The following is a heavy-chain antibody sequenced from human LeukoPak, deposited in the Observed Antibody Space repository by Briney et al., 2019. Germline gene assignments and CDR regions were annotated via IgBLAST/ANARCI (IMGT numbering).Heavy chain of an antibody. CDR1: GGSISSGSYY. D-gene: IGHD5-18*01. V-gene: IGHV4-61*02. CDR2: IYTSGST. CDR3: AVRRYSYGYGYPFDY. Sequence: SQTLSLTCTVSGGSISSGSYYWSWIRQPAGKGLEWIGRIYTSGSTNYNPSLKSRVTISADTSKNQFSLKLSSVTAADTAVYYCAVRRYSYGYGYPFDYWGQGTLVAVSS. J-gene: IGHJ4*02.